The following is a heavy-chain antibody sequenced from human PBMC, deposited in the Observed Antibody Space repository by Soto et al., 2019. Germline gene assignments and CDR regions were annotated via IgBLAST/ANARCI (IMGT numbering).Heavy chain of an antibody. CDR3: AKEVGDRITGTTGVYYYYGMDV. J-gene: IGHJ6*02. D-gene: IGHD1-7*01. Sequence: QVQLVESGGGVVQPGRSLRLSCAASGFTFSSYGMHWVRQAPGKGLEWVAVISYDGSNKYYADSVKGRFTISRDNSKNTVYLQMNSLRAEDTAVYYCAKEVGDRITGTTGVYYYYGMDVWGQGTTVTVSS. V-gene: IGHV3-30*18. CDR2: ISYDGSNK. CDR1: GFTFSSYG.